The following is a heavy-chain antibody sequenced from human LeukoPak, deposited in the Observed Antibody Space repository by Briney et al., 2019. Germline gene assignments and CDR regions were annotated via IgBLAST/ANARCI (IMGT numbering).Heavy chain of an antibody. J-gene: IGHJ5*02. CDR1: GYSITSSNW. D-gene: IGHD3-22*01. CDR2: IYYSGST. V-gene: IGHV4-28*03. CDR3: ARGGTYYYDSSGYPGWFDP. Sequence: SETLSLTCAVSGYSITSSNWWGWIRQPPGKGLEWIGYIYYSGSTYYNPSLKSRVTISVDRSKNQFSLKLSSVTAADTAVYYCARGGTYYYDSSGYPGWFDPWGQGTLVTVSS.